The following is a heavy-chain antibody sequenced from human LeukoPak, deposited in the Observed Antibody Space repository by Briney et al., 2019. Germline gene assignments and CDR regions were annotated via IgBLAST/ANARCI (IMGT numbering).Heavy chain of an antibody. D-gene: IGHD2-21*01. CDR1: GFTFSSYV. Sequence: GGSLRLSCAASGFTFSSYVMHWVRQAPGKGLEWVAIISYDGSNEYYADSVKGRFTISRDNSKNTLYLQMNSLRAADTAVYYCARAPVMWYFDLWGRGTLVTVSS. J-gene: IGHJ2*01. V-gene: IGHV3-30*04. CDR2: ISYDGSNE. CDR3: ARAPVMWYFDL.